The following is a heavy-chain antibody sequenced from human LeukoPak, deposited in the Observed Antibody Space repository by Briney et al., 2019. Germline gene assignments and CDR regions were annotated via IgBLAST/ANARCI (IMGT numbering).Heavy chain of an antibody. CDR1: GFTFSSYW. Sequence: GGSLRLSCAASGFTFSSYWMSWVREAPGNGLEWVANIKQDGSEKYYVDSVKGRFTISRDNAKNSLYLQMNSLRAEDTAVYYCARGIAWFGELSPYFDYWGQGTLVTVSS. CDR2: IKQDGSEK. D-gene: IGHD3-10*01. CDR3: ARGIAWFGELSPYFDY. V-gene: IGHV3-7*03. J-gene: IGHJ4*02.